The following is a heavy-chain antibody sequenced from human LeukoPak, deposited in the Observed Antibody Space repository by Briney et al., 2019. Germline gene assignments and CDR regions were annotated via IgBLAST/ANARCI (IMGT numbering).Heavy chain of an antibody. CDR2: ISSSADRT. D-gene: IGHD3-3*01. CDR3: AKEGVGSAAEFFDY. CDR1: GFTFSSYV. V-gene: IGHV3-23*01. J-gene: IGHJ4*02. Sequence: PGGSLRLSCAASGFTFSSYVMNWVRQAPGKGLEWVSAISSSADRTYYPDSVKGRFTISRDNSKHTVYLEMNSLRAEDTAVYYCAKEGVGSAAEFFDYWGQGTLVTVSS.